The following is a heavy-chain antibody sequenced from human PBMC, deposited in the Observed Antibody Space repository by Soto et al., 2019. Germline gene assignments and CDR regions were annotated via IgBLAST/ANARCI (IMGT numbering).Heavy chain of an antibody. Sequence: SETLSLTCAVYGGSFSGYYWSWIRQPPGKGLEWIGEINHSGSTNYSPSLKSRVTISVDTSKNQFSLKLSSVTAADTAVYYCAREAPRYYDSSGYYLYWGQGTLVTVSS. CDR2: INHSGST. CDR3: AREAPRYYDSSGYYLY. D-gene: IGHD3-22*01. CDR1: GGSFSGYY. V-gene: IGHV4-34*01. J-gene: IGHJ4*02.